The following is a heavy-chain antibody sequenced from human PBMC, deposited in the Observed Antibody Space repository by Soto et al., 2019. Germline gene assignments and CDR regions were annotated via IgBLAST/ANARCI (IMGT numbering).Heavy chain of an antibody. J-gene: IGHJ4*02. CDR2: ISAYNGNT. D-gene: IGHD3-22*01. CDR1: GYTFTSYG. CDR3: ARDDRETYDSSGYYYADSDY. V-gene: IGHV1-18*01. Sequence: ASVKVSCKASGYTFTSYGISWVRQAPGQGLEWMGWISAYNGNTNYAQKLQGRVTMTTDTSTSTAYMELRSLRSDDTAVYYCARDDRETYDSSGYYYADSDYWGQGTLVTVSS.